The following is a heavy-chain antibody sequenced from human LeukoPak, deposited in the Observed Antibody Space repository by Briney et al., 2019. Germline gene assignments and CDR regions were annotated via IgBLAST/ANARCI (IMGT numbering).Heavy chain of an antibody. J-gene: IGHJ5*02. CDR2: IHYRGTT. Sequence: PSETLSLTCSVSGGSISSGDYHWSWIRQLPGKGLEWIGYIHYRGTTYYNPSLKSRVTISVDTSKNQFSLKLSSVTAADTAVYYCARGARYCSGGSCWFDPWGQGTLVTVSS. CDR3: ARGARYCSGGSCWFDP. D-gene: IGHD2-15*01. CDR1: GGSISSGDYH. V-gene: IGHV4-31*03.